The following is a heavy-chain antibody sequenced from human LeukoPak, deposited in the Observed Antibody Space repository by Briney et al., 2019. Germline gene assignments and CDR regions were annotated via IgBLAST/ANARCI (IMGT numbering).Heavy chain of an antibody. V-gene: IGHV4-59*01. D-gene: IGHD2-15*01. Sequence: SETLSLTCTVSGGSISSYYWSWIRQPPGKGLEWIGYIYYSGSTNYNPSLKSRVTISVDTSKNQFSLKLSSVTAADTAVYYCARGRDVDDFDSWGHGTLVTVSS. CDR2: IYYSGST. CDR1: GGSISSYY. J-gene: IGHJ4*01. CDR3: ARGRDVDDFDS.